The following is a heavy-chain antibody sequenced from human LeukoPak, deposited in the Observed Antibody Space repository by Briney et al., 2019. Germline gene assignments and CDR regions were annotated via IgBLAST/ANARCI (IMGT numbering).Heavy chain of an antibody. CDR1: GYTFTSYG. Sequence: GAPGKASCKASGYTFTSYGISCVRRAPGHGLEWMGWISAYNGNINYAQKLQGRVAMTTDTCTSTAYMELRSLRSDDTAVYYCARDWGDSSGYYYLRFDYWGEGTLVSVSS. V-gene: IGHV1-18*01. CDR2: ISAYNGNI. J-gene: IGHJ4*02. D-gene: IGHD3-22*01. CDR3: ARDWGDSSGYYYLRFDY.